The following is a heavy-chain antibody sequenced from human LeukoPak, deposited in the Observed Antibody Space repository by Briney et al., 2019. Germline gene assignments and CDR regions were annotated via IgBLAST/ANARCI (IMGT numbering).Heavy chain of an antibody. CDR3: AKDRGMATIKDY. Sequence: PGGSLRLSCAASGFTFSTHGMHWVRQAPGKGLEWVTFIGYDGSDKYYSDSVKGRFTISRDNSKNTLYLQMNSLRAEDTAVYYCAKDRGMATIKDYWGQGTLATVSS. CDR2: IGYDGSDK. J-gene: IGHJ4*02. D-gene: IGHD5-24*01. CDR1: GFTFSTHG. V-gene: IGHV3-30*02.